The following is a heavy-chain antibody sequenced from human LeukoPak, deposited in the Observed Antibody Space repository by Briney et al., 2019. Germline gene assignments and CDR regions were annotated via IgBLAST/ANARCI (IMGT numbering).Heavy chain of an antibody. V-gene: IGHV3-53*01. J-gene: IGHJ2*01. CDR2: IYSGGTT. CDR3: ASHAMTSIRYFPL. Sequence: PGGSLRLSCAASGFTVSSNYMSWVRQAPGKGLEWVSVIYSGGTTYYADSVKGRFTISRDNAKNSLFLQMTSLRAEDTAMYYCASHAMTSIRYFPLWGRGTLVTVSS. D-gene: IGHD2-2*02. CDR1: GFTVSSNY.